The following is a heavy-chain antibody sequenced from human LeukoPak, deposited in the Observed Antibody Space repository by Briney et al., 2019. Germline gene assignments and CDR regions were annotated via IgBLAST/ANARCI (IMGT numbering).Heavy chain of an antibody. Sequence: SSETLSLTCAVYGGSFSGYDWTWIRQRPGKGLQWIGDINHSGTTNYNPSLKSRVTISVDTSQNQFSLKLSSVTAADTAVYYCARARGIVVVVAEDCYFDYWGQGTLVAVSS. CDR3: ARARGIVVVVAEDCYFDY. V-gene: IGHV4-34*01. J-gene: IGHJ4*02. CDR1: GGSFSGYD. D-gene: IGHD2-15*01. CDR2: INHSGTT.